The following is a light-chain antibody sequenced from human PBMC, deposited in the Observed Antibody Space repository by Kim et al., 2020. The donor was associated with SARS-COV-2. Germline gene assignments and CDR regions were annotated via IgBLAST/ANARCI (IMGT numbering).Light chain of an antibody. CDR2: SNN. CDR1: FANNGSNF. CDR3: AAWDDSLKGSV. Sequence: GHTLTIPCSGIFANNGSNFVNWYQQPPGTAPKLLMYSNNYRPAGVPDRFSGSKSGTSASLAISGLQSEDEADYYCAAWDDSLKGSVFGGGTQLTVL. V-gene: IGLV1-44*01. J-gene: IGLJ3*02.